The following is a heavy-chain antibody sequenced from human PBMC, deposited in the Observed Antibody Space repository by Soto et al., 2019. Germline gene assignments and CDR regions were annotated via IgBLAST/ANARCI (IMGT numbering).Heavy chain of an antibody. D-gene: IGHD5-18*01. CDR3: ATRYSYVHF. CDR2: INPNSGDT. J-gene: IGHJ4*02. V-gene: IGHV1-2*02. Sequence: ASVKVSFKASGYAFTGYFLHWLRQAPGQGLEWMGWINPNSGDTNYAQKFQGRVTMTRDTYFSTAYMELSSLRSDDTAVYYCATRYSYVHFWGQGTLVTVSS. CDR1: GYAFTGYF.